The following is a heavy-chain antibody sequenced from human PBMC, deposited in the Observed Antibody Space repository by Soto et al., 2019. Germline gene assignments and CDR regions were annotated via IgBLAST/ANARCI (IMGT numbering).Heavy chain of an antibody. J-gene: IGHJ5*02. CDR2: IIPIFGTA. Sequence: SVKVSCKASGGTFSSYAISWVRQAPGQGLEWMGGIIPIFGTANYAQKFQGRVTITADESTSTAYMELSSLRSEDTAVYYCARDWDYYDSSGPYPNWFDPWGQGALVTVSS. V-gene: IGHV1-69*13. D-gene: IGHD3-22*01. CDR1: GGTFSSYA. CDR3: ARDWDYYDSSGPYPNWFDP.